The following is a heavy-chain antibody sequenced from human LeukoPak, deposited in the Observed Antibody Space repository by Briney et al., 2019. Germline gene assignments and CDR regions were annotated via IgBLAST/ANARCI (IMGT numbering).Heavy chain of an antibody. CDR3: ARDSPPFAFDI. CDR2: IYYSGST. V-gene: IGHV4-39*07. J-gene: IGHJ3*02. Sequence: SETLSLTCTVSGGSISSSSYYWGWIRQPPGKGLEWIGSIYYSGSTYYNPSLKSRVTISVDTSKNQFSLKLSSVTAADTAVYYCARDSPPFAFDIWGQGTMVTVSS. CDR1: GGSISSSSYY.